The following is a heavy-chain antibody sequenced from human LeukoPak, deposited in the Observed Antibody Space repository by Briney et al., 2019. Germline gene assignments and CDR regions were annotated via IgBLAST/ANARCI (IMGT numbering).Heavy chain of an antibody. CDR3: ARVYDFWSGYFDH. CDR1: GGSIRSSIYY. CDR2: IFYGGNV. V-gene: IGHV4-39*02. Sequence: PSETLSLTCTVSGGSIRSSIYYWAWIRQPPGKGLEWIGSIFYGGNVHDNPSLRSRLTISVDTSKNHFSLRLRSVTAADTAVYFCARVYDFWSGYFDHWGQGILVTVSS. J-gene: IGHJ4*02. D-gene: IGHD3-3*01.